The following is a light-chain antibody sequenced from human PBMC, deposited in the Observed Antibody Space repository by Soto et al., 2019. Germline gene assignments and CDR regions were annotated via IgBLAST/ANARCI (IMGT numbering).Light chain of an antibody. CDR1: QSVSSY. Sequence: EIVLTQSPATLSLSPGERATLSCRASQSVSSYLAWYQQKPGQAPRLLIYDASNRAAGIPARFSSSGSGTDFTLTISILEPEDFEVYYCQQRSNWPITFGQGTRREIK. CDR3: QQRSNWPIT. CDR2: DAS. V-gene: IGKV3-11*01. J-gene: IGKJ5*01.